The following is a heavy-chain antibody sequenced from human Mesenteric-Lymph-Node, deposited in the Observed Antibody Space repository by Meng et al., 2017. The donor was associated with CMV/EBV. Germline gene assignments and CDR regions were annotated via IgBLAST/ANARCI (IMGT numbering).Heavy chain of an antibody. CDR2: MNSDGRST. J-gene: IGHJ4*02. Sequence: GGSLRLSCAASGFTFSIYWMHWVRQVPGKGLVWVSRMNSDGRSTKYEDSVKGRLTISRENGKNSLYLQMNSLRAEDTAVYYCARAPGYYDSSGLAPYWGQGTLVTVSS. D-gene: IGHD3-22*01. V-gene: IGHV3-74*01. CDR3: ARAPGYYDSSGLAPY. CDR1: GFTFSIYW.